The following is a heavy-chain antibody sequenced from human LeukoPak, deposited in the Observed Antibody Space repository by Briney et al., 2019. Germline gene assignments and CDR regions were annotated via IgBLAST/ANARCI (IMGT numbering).Heavy chain of an antibody. D-gene: IGHD3-22*01. CDR3: ARDPPGDSSGYYYYYYMDV. Sequence: SGGSLRLSCAASGFTFSSYAMHWVRQAPGKGLEWVAVISYDGSNKYYADSVKGRFTISRDNSKNTLYLQMNSVRAEDTAVYYCARDPPGDSSGYYYYYYMDVWGKGTTVTVSS. J-gene: IGHJ6*03. V-gene: IGHV3-30*04. CDR1: GFTFSSYA. CDR2: ISYDGSNK.